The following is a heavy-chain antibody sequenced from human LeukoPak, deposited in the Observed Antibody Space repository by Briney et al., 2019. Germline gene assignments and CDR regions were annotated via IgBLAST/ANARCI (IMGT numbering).Heavy chain of an antibody. CDR3: AREHDFRSGYFVY. V-gene: IGHV1-2*02. J-gene: IGHJ4*02. CDR2: INPNSGGT. D-gene: IGHD3-3*01. Sequence: ASVKVSCKASGYTFTGYYMHWVRQAPGQGLEWMGWINPNSGGTNYAQKFQGRVTMTRDTSISTAYMELSRLRSDDTAVYYCAREHDFRSGYFVYWGQGTLVTVSS. CDR1: GYTFTGYY.